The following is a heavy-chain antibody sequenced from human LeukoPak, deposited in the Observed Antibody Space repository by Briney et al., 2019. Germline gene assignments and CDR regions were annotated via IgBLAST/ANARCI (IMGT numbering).Heavy chain of an antibody. CDR3: AKDRDYVWGSYRHSDAFDI. CDR1: GFTFTSYS. Sequence: PGGSLRLSCAASGFTFTSYSMNWVRQAPGKGLEWVSAISGSGGSTYYADSVKGRFTISRDNSKNTLYLQMNSLRAEDTAVYYCAKDRDYVWGSYRHSDAFDIWGQGTMVTVSS. J-gene: IGHJ3*02. D-gene: IGHD3-16*02. CDR2: ISGSGGST. V-gene: IGHV3-23*01.